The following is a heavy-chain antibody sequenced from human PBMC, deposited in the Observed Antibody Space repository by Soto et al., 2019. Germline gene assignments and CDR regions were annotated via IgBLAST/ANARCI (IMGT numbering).Heavy chain of an antibody. CDR1: GGSFSGYY. CDR2: INHSGGT. V-gene: IGHV4-34*01. CDR3: APLSVSLSGPYGIHV. D-gene: IGHD2-15*01. Sequence: SETLSLTCAVSGGSFSGYYWSWIRQSPGKGLEWIGDINHSGGTNYNPSLKSRVTISGDTSRSQFSVRLNSVTASDTAVYYCAPLSVSLSGPYGIHVWGQGTTVTVSS. J-gene: IGHJ6*02.